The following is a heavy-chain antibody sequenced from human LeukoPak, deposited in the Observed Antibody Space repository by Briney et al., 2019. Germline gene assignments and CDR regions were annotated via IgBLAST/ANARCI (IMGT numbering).Heavy chain of an antibody. Sequence: PGGSLRLSCAASGFTFSSYSMNWVRQAPGKGLEWVSSISSSSSYIYYADSVKGRFTISRDNAKNSLYLQMNSLRAEDTAVYYCARVRYGAYNFDYWGQGTLVTVSS. V-gene: IGHV3-21*01. D-gene: IGHD4-17*01. CDR2: ISSSSSYI. J-gene: IGHJ4*02. CDR1: GFTFSSYS. CDR3: ARVRYGAYNFDY.